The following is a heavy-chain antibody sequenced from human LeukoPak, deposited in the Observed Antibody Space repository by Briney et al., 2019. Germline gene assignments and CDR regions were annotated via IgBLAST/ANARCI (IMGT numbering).Heavy chain of an antibody. Sequence: GGSLRLSCAASGFTFTSYAVTWVRQAPGKGLEWVSGISGSAGSTYYADSVKGRFTISRDNSRNTVYVQMNSLRAEGTAVYYCAKLSLSFLSGYSGVEGYYMDVWGKGTTVTVSS. CDR1: GFTFTSYA. D-gene: IGHD3-3*01. V-gene: IGHV3-23*01. CDR2: ISGSAGST. CDR3: AKLSLSFLSGYSGVEGYYMDV. J-gene: IGHJ6*03.